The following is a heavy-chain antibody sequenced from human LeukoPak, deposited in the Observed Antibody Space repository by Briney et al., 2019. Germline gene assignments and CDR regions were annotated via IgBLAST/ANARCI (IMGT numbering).Heavy chain of an antibody. Sequence: SETLSLTCTVSGGSLNTPNYYWGWIRQTPGKGLEWIGNIFYSGGTYYSPSLTSRVTISLDTSRNQFSLRLNSVTAADTAVYYCARTTTVRGTYYMDVWGKGTTVTISS. CDR1: GGSLNTPNYY. D-gene: IGHD3-10*01. CDR3: ARTTTVRGTYYMDV. V-gene: IGHV4-39*07. J-gene: IGHJ6*03. CDR2: IFYSGGT.